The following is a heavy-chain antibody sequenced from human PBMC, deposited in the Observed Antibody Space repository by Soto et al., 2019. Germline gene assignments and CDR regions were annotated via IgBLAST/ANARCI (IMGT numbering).Heavy chain of an antibody. V-gene: IGHV1-18*01. CDR3: ARWSAIVGGAEALDX. J-gene: IGHJ3*01. Sequence: QVQLVQSGAEVKKPGASVRVSCKTSGYTFINYGITWVRQAPGQGLEWMGWLSAYNGDTSSSEKLQDRFTMTTDTSTNTVYMDLRSLTSDDTAVYYCARWSAIVGGAEALDXWGQGTMVXV. CDR1: GYTFINYG. D-gene: IGHD1-26*01. CDR2: LSAYNGDT.